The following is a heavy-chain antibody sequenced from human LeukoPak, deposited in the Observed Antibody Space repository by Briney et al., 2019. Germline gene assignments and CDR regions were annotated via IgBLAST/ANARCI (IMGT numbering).Heavy chain of an antibody. CDR3: ARDSMTTPAGGSDP. CDR1: GFTFSSYS. CDR2: ISSSSSYI. V-gene: IGHV3-21*01. J-gene: IGHJ5*02. Sequence: GGSLRLSCAASGFTFSSYSMNWVRQAPGKGLEWVSSISSSSSYIYYADSVKGRFTISRDNAKNSLYLQMNSLRAEDTAVYYCARDSMTTPAGGSDPWGQGTLVTVSS. D-gene: IGHD4-11*01.